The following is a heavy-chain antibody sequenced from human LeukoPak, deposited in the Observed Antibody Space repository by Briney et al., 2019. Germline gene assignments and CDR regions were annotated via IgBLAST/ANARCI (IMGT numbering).Heavy chain of an antibody. J-gene: IGHJ2*01. D-gene: IGHD3-22*01. V-gene: IGHV4-39*01. Sequence: PSETLSLTCTVSGGSISSSSYYWSWIRQPPGKGLEWIGSIHYSGSTYYNPSLKSRVTISVDTSKNQFSLKLSSVTAADTAMYDCASQPWDSSAYYLYWYFDLWGRGTLVTVSS. CDR1: GGSISSSSYY. CDR2: IHYSGST. CDR3: ASQPWDSSAYYLYWYFDL.